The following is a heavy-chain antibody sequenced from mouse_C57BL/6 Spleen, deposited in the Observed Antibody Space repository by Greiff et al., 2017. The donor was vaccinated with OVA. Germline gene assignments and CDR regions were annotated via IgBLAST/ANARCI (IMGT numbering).Heavy chain of an antibody. CDR2: IHPNSGST. D-gene: IGHD1-1*01. Sequence: QVQLQQPGAELVKPGASVKLSCKASGYTFTSYWMHWVKQRPGQGLEWIGMIHPNSGSTNYNEKFKSKATLTVDKSSSTAYMQLSSLTSEDSAVYYWASTTVVANRFAYWGQGTLVTVSA. J-gene: IGHJ3*01. CDR3: ASTTVVANRFAY. V-gene: IGHV1-64*01. CDR1: GYTFTSYW.